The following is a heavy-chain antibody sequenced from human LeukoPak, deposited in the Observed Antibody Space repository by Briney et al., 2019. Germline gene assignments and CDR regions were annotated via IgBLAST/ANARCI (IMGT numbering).Heavy chain of an antibody. Sequence: GGSLRLSCAASGFTFSTFAMIWVRQPPGKGLEWVSSIFPSGGEIHYADSVKGRFTISRDNAKNSLYLQMNSLRAEDTAVYYCAELGITVIGGVWGKGTTVTISS. D-gene: IGHD3-10*02. CDR1: GFTFSTFA. CDR2: IFPSGGEI. V-gene: IGHV3-23*01. CDR3: AELGITVIGGV. J-gene: IGHJ6*04.